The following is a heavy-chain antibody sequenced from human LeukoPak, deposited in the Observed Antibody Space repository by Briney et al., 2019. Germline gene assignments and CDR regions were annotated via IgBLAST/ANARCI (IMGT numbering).Heavy chain of an antibody. J-gene: IGHJ4*02. CDR2: ISGSGGGDST. D-gene: IGHD6-19*01. Sequence: GGSLRLSCAASGFTFSIYAMSWVRQAPGKGLEWVSSISGSGGGDSTYYADSVKGRFTVSRDSSKNTLYLRMNRLRAEDTAVYYCAKEEWLGKMNFFDYWGQGTLVTVSS. V-gene: IGHV3-23*01. CDR3: AKEEWLGKMNFFDY. CDR1: GFTFSIYA.